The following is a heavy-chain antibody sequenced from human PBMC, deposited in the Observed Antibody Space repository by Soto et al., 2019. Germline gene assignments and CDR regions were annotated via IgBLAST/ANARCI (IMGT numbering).Heavy chain of an antibody. V-gene: IGHV1-2*04. J-gene: IGHJ6*03. D-gene: IGHD6-13*01. CDR2: INPNSGGT. Sequence: ASVKVSCKASGYTFTGYYMHWVRQAPGQGLEWMGWINPNSGGTNYAQKFQGWVTRTRDTSISTAYMELSRLRSDDTAVYYCARGASIAAAGRYYYYYYMDVWGKGTTVTVSS. CDR1: GYTFTGYY. CDR3: ARGASIAAAGRYYYYYYMDV.